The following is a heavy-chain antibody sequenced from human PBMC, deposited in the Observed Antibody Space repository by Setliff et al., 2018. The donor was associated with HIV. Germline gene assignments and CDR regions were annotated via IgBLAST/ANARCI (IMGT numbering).Heavy chain of an antibody. J-gene: IGHJ4*02. CDR1: GGRFRTYA. Sequence: SVKVSCKASGGRFRTYAISWVRQAPGQGLEWMGGIIPIFGTADYAQKFQGRVTITADESTSTAYMELSGLRSEDTAVYYCAKADYCSGGSCNSRRSIDYWGQGTLVTVSS. V-gene: IGHV1-69*13. D-gene: IGHD2-15*01. CDR3: AKADYCSGGSCNSRRSIDY. CDR2: IIPIFGTA.